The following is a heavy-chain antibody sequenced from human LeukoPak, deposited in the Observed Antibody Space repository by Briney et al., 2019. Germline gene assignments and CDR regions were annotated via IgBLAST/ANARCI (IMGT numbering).Heavy chain of an antibody. V-gene: IGHV4-39*01. CDR2: IYYSGST. CDR1: GGSISSSSYY. CDR3: ARHGSSSYGFDY. D-gene: IGHD6-13*01. Sequence: PSETLSLTCTVSGGSISSSSYYWGWIRQPPGKGLEWIGSIYYSGSTYYNPSLKSRVTISVDTSKNQFSLKLSSVTAADTAVYYCARHGSSSYGFDYWGQGTLVTVSS. J-gene: IGHJ4*02.